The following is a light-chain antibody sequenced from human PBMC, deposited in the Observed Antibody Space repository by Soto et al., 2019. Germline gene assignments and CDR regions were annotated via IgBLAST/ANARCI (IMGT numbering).Light chain of an antibody. CDR1: QDISNY. Sequence: DIQMTQSPSSLSASVGDRVTITCQASQDISNYLNWYQQKPGKAPKLLIYDASNLETGVPSRFSGSGSGTDFTSTISSLQPEDIATYYCKQYDNLPSPLTFGGGTKVEIK. CDR3: KQYDNLPSPLT. J-gene: IGKJ4*01. CDR2: DAS. V-gene: IGKV1-33*01.